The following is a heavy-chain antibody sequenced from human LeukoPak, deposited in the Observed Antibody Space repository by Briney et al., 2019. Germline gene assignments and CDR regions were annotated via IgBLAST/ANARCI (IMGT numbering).Heavy chain of an antibody. CDR1: GYTFTGYY. D-gene: IGHD3-22*01. V-gene: IGHV1-2*06. CDR2: INPNRGET. Sequence: GASVNVSCKASGYTFTGYYTYWVLQAPGQGLECMGRINPNRGETNSAQKFQGRVTMTRDTSLSPAYMELSRLRSHDTAVYYCARTYYYDSSGYPDYWGQGTLVTVSS. J-gene: IGHJ4*02. CDR3: ARTYYYDSSGYPDY.